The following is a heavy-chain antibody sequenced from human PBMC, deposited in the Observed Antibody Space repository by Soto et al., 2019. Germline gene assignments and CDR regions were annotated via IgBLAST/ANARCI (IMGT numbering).Heavy chain of an antibody. J-gene: IGHJ6*02. V-gene: IGHV3-23*01. CDR2: ISDGGTAA. D-gene: IGHD2-2*01. CDR3: AKDRRTTSAASYYGLDV. Sequence: EVQLLESGGGLVQPGGSLRLSCATSGFTFSSYAMNWVRQAPGKGLEWVSSISDGGTAAYFADSVKGRFTISRDNSKNMLFLQMNSVRAEDTAVYYCAKDRRTTSAASYYGLDVWGQGTTVTVSS. CDR1: GFTFSSYA.